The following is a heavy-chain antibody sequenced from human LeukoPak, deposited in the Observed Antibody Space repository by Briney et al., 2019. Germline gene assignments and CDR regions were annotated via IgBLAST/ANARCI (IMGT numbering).Heavy chain of an antibody. Sequence: EASVKVSCKASGGTFSSYAISWVRQAPGQGLEWMGGIIPIFGTANYAQKFQGRVTITADKSTSTAYMELSSLRSEDTAVYYCAKVSSSSWGLLDYWGQGTLVTVSS. J-gene: IGHJ4*02. CDR3: AKVSSSSWGLLDY. CDR1: GGTFSSYA. CDR2: IIPIFGTA. V-gene: IGHV1-69*06. D-gene: IGHD6-13*01.